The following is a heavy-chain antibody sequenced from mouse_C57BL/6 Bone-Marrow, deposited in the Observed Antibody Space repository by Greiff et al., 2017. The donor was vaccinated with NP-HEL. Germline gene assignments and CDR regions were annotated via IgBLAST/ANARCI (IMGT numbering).Heavy chain of an antibody. J-gene: IGHJ1*03. D-gene: IGHD2-10*01. CDR1: FFTIKYYY. Sequence: VQLKESGAELVRPSSSSPLSFPSSFFTIKYYYIHFFKHSPEQGLEWIGWIDPENGDTEYASKFQGKATITADTSSNTAYLQLSSLTSEDTAVYYCTTPYVWGTGTTVTVSS. CDR2: IDPENGDT. CDR3: TTPYV. V-gene: IGHV14-4*01.